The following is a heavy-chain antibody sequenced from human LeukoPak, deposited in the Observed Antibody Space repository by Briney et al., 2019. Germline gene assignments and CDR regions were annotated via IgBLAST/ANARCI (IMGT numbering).Heavy chain of an antibody. CDR2: IIPIFGTA. CDR1: GYTFTSYG. J-gene: IGHJ4*02. V-gene: IGHV1-69*13. CDR3: ARGGGSYVPFDY. Sequence: GASVKVSCKASGYTFTSYGISWVRQAPGQGLEWMGRIIPIFGTANYAQKFQGRVTITADESTSTAYMELSSLRSEDTAVYYCARGGGSYVPFDYWGQGTLVTVSS. D-gene: IGHD2-15*01.